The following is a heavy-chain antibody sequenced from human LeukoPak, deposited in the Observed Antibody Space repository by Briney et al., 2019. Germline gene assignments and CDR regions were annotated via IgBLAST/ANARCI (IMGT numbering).Heavy chain of an antibody. D-gene: IGHD5-18*01. CDR1: GYTFTGYY. Sequence: ASVKVSCKASGYTFTGYYMHWVRQAPGQGLEWMVWINPNSGGTNYAQKFQGRVTMTRDTSISTAYMELSRLRSDDTAVYHCARDQIDTKGYSYGYYFDYWGQGTLVTVSS. CDR2: INPNSGGT. J-gene: IGHJ4*02. V-gene: IGHV1-2*02. CDR3: ARDQIDTKGYSYGYYFDY.